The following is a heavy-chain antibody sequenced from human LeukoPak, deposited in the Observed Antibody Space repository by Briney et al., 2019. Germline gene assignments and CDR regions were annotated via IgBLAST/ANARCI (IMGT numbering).Heavy chain of an antibody. CDR3: AGDRDYSNYFYYYGMDV. D-gene: IGHD4-11*01. CDR2: IIPIFGTA. Sequence: SVKVSCKASGGTFSSYAISWVRQAPGQGLEWMGGIIPIFGTANYAQKFQGRVTITADESTSTAYMELSSLRSEDTAVYYCAGDRDYSNYFYYYGMDVWDQGTTVTVSS. CDR1: GGTFSSYA. J-gene: IGHJ6*02. V-gene: IGHV1-69*13.